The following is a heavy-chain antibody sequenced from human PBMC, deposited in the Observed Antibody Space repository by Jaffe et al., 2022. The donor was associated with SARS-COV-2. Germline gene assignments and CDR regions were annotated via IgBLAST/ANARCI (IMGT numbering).Heavy chain of an antibody. V-gene: IGHV3-23*01. D-gene: IGHD6-13*01. CDR3: AKDRAIAAAGSPYYYYGMDV. CDR1: GFTFSSYA. CDR2: ISGSGGST. J-gene: IGHJ6*02. Sequence: EVQLLESGGGLVQPGGSLRLSCAASGFTFSSYAMSWVRQAPGKGLEWVSAISGSGGSTYYADSVKGRFTISRDNSKNTLYLQMNSLRAEDTAVYYCAKDRAIAAAGSPYYYYGMDVWGQGTTVTVSS.